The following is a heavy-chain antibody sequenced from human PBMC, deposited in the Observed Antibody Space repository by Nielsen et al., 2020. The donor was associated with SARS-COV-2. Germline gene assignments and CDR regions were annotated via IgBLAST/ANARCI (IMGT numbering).Heavy chain of an antibody. CDR3: ARDMAAAGDDAFDI. V-gene: IGHV3-11*04. Sequence: GESLKISCAASGFTFSDHYMTWIRQTPGKGLEWISYITNTGAEYYADSVKGRFTISRDNAQSSLYLLMNNLRAEDTAVYYCARDMAAAGDDAFDIWGQGTMVTVSS. J-gene: IGHJ3*02. CDR2: ITNTGAE. CDR1: GFTFSDHY. D-gene: IGHD6-13*01.